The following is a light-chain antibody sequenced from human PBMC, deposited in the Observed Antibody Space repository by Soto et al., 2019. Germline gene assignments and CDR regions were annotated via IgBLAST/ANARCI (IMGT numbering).Light chain of an antibody. CDR2: DAS. Sequence: EIVLTQSPGTLSLSPGERATLSCRSSQSVTKNNLNWYQQKPGQAPRLLIFDASRRAAGIPDRFSGSGSGTDSTLTLNRLEPEDFAVYYCQQYGSSPFTFGQGTKVDIK. J-gene: IGKJ1*01. CDR1: QSVTKNN. V-gene: IGKV3-20*01. CDR3: QQYGSSPFT.